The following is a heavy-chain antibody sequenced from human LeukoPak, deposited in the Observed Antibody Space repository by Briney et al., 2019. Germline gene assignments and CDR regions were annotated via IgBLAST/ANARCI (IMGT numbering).Heavy chain of an antibody. Sequence: GGSLRLSCAASGFTFHNYAIHWVRQAPGKGLEWVSLASGDGITTYFADSVKGRFTISRDNSKSSLFLQMNSLRTEDTALYYCARDHVYGGADYWGQGTLVTVSS. CDR3: ARDHVYGGADY. CDR1: GFTFHNYA. J-gene: IGHJ4*02. CDR2: ASGDGITT. V-gene: IGHV3-43*02. D-gene: IGHD5/OR15-5a*01.